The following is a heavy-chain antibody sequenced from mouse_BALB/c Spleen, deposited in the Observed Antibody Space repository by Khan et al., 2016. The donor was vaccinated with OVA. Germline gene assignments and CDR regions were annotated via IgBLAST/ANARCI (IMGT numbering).Heavy chain of an antibody. CDR2: ISYSGSP. CDR3: AGSIMAN. Sequence: VQLKQSGPGLVKPSQSLSLTCTVTGYSITSDYAWNWIRQFPGNKLEWMGYISYSGSPSYNPSLQSRISITRDTSKNQFLLQLYFVTTEDTATYYCAGSIMANWGQGTTLTVSA. CDR1: GYSITSDYA. J-gene: IGHJ2*01. V-gene: IGHV3-2*02.